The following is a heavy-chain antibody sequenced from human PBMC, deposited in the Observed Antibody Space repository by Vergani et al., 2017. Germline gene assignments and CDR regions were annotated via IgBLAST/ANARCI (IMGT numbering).Heavy chain of an antibody. CDR3: ARDRRAHSGYXMDY. Sequence: QVQLVESGGGVVQPGRPLRLSCAASGFTFSSYAMHWVRQAPGKGLEWVAVISYDGSNKYYADSVKGRFTISRDNSKNTLYLQMNSLRAEDTAVYYCARDRRAHSGYXMDYWGQGTLVTVSS. D-gene: IGHD5-12*01. J-gene: IGHJ4*02. CDR1: GFTFSSYA. CDR2: ISYDGSNK. V-gene: IGHV3-30-3*01.